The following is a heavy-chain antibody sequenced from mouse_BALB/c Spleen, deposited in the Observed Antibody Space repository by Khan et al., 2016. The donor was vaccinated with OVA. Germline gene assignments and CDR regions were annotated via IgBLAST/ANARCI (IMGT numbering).Heavy chain of an antibody. CDR3: ARNSYMYDFTY. CDR1: GFSLTTYG. D-gene: IGHD2-14*01. CDR2: IWSGGNT. V-gene: IGHV2-2*01. J-gene: IGHJ3*01. Sequence: QVQLKQSGPGLVQPSQSLSITCTVSGFSLTTYGVHWIRQSPGKGLEWLGLIWSGGNTDYNAAFISRLSITKDNSKRQVFFKINSLQGDDTAMYFCARNSYMYDFTYWGQGTLVTVSA.